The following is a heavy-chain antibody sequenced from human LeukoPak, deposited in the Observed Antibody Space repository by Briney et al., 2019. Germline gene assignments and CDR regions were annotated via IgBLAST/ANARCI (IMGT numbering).Heavy chain of an antibody. CDR3: ARGVGEAATNWFDP. D-gene: IGHD2-15*01. CDR2: MNPSSGNT. J-gene: IGHJ5*02. CDR1: GYTFTSYD. Sequence: ASVKVSCKASGYTFTSYDINWVRQATGQGLEWMGWMNPSSGNTGYAQKFQGRVTMTRNTSISTAYMELSSLRSEDTAVYYCARGVGEAATNWFDPWGQGTLVTVSS. V-gene: IGHV1-8*01.